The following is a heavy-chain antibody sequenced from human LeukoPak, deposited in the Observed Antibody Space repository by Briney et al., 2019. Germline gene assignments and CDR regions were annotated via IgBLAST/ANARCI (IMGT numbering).Heavy chain of an antibody. CDR3: ARDQAPNWYFDL. Sequence: ASVKVSCKASGYTFTSYGISWVRQAPGQGLEWMGRIIPILGIANYAQKFQGRVTITADKSTSTAYMELSSLRSEDTAVYYCARDQAPNWYFDLWGRGTLVTVSS. CDR2: IIPILGIA. CDR1: GYTFTSYG. V-gene: IGHV1-69*04. J-gene: IGHJ2*01.